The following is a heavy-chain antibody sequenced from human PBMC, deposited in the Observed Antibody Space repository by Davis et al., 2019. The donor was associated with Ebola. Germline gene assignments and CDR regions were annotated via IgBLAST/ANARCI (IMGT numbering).Heavy chain of an antibody. Sequence: MPSETLSLTCTVSGGSIISSSSYWGWIRQPPRKGLEWIGSIYYSGITYYNPSLKSRVTISVDTSKNQFSLKLRSVTAADTAVYYCARGTPYYFDYWGQGTLVTVSS. D-gene: IGHD2-15*01. CDR2: IYYSGIT. CDR3: ARGTPYYFDY. V-gene: IGHV4-39*01. J-gene: IGHJ4*02. CDR1: GGSIISSSSY.